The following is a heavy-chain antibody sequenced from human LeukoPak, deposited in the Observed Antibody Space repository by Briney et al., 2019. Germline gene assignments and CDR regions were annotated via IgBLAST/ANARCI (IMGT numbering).Heavy chain of an antibody. Sequence: GGSLRLSCAASGFTFSSYSMNWVRQAPGKGLEWVSYISSSSSAIYYADSVKGRLTISRDNAKNSLYLQMNSLTAEDTAVYYCAKDEYGSGSWHWGQGTLVTVSS. D-gene: IGHD3-10*01. CDR3: AKDEYGSGSWH. V-gene: IGHV3-48*04. J-gene: IGHJ4*02. CDR2: ISSSSSAI. CDR1: GFTFSSYS.